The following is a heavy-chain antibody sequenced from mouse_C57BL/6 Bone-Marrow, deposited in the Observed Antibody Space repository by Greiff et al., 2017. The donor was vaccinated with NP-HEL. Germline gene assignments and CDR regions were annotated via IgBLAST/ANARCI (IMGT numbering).Heavy chain of an antibody. CDR2: INPNNGGT. CDR3: ARLDYYDYPAWFAY. D-gene: IGHD2-4*01. CDR1: GYTFTDYY. Sequence: VQLQQSGPELVKPGASVKISCKASGYTFTDYYMNWVKQSHGKSLEWIGDINPNNGGTSYNQKFKGKATLTVDKSSSTAYMELRSLTSEDSAVYYCARLDYYDYPAWFAYWGQGTLVTVSA. J-gene: IGHJ3*01. V-gene: IGHV1-26*01.